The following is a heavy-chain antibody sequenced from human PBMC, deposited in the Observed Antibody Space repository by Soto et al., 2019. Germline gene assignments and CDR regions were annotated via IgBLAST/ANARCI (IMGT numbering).Heavy chain of an antibody. CDR1: GGTFSTYA. CDR2: IFPMFGAA. D-gene: IGHD5-18*01. Sequence: QVQLVQSGAEVKKPESSVKVSCKAPGGTFSTYAISWVRQAPGQGLEWMGGIFPMFGAANYAQRFQDRVTIPADESTNTVYMELSSLRSEDTAVYFCASGIQLWLRRINNGYSGWGQGTLVTVSS. CDR3: ASGIQLWLRRINNGYSG. V-gene: IGHV1-69*12. J-gene: IGHJ4*02.